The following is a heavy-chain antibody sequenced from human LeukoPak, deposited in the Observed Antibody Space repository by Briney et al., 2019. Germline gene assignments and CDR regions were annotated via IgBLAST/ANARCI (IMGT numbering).Heavy chain of an antibody. CDR2: IDPNSGGT. D-gene: IGHD6-13*01. Sequence: ASVKVSCKASDYTFSGHFIHWVRQAPGQGLEWIGRIDPNSGGTSFAPKFQGRVTMTRDTSISTAYMEVIRLTSDDTAVYYCARRPPMSAADNWLDPWGQGTLVTVSS. CDR3: ARRPPMSAADNWLDP. V-gene: IGHV1-2*06. J-gene: IGHJ5*02. CDR1: DYTFSGHF.